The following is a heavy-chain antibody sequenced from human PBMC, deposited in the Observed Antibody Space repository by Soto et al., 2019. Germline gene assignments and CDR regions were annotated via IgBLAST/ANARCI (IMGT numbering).Heavy chain of an antibody. CDR1: GYSFTSYW. D-gene: IGHD6-19*01. CDR3: AGHDKSVAGSPTDAFDI. V-gene: IGHV5-10-1*01. CDR2: IDPSDSYT. Sequence: GESLKISCKGSGYSFTSYWISWVRQMPGKGLEWMGRIDPSDSYTNYSPSFQGHVTISADKSISTAYLQWSSLKASDTAMYYCAGHDKSVAGSPTDAFDIWGQGTKVTVSS. J-gene: IGHJ3*02.